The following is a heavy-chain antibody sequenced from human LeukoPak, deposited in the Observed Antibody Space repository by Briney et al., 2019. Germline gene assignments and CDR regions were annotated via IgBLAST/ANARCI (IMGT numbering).Heavy chain of an antibody. Sequence: SVKVSCKASGGTFSSYAISWVRQAPGQGLEWMGGIIPTFGTANYAQKFQGRVTITADESTSTAYMELSSLRSEDTAVYYCARDQAPWDFWSGYRLDYWGQGTLVTVSS. J-gene: IGHJ4*02. CDR2: IIPTFGTA. CDR1: GGTFSSYA. V-gene: IGHV1-69*01. D-gene: IGHD3-3*01. CDR3: ARDQAPWDFWSGYRLDY.